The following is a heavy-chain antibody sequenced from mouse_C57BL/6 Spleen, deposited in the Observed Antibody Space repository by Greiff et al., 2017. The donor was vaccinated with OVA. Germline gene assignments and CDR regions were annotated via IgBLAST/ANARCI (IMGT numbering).Heavy chain of an antibody. CDR3: ARSGYDSYYAMDY. J-gene: IGHJ4*01. Sequence: VQLQQSGAELVRPGASVKLSCKASGYTFTDYYINWVKQRPGQGLEWIARIFPGSGNNYYNEKFKGKATLTAEKSSCTAYMQLSSLTSEDSAVYFCARSGYDSYYAMDYWGQGTSVTVSS. D-gene: IGHD2-4*01. V-gene: IGHV1-76*01. CDR2: IFPGSGNN. CDR1: GYTFTDYY.